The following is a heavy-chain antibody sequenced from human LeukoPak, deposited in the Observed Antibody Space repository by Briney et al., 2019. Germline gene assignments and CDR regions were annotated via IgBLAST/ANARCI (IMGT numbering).Heavy chain of an antibody. Sequence: ASVKVSCKASGYTFTSYDINWVRQATGQGLEWMGWMNPNSGNTGYAQKFQGRVTMTRNTSISTAYMELSSLRSEDTAVYYCARGEAVTAMVTSYYYGMDVWGQGTTVTVSS. V-gene: IGHV1-8*01. J-gene: IGHJ6*02. D-gene: IGHD5-18*01. CDR1: GYTFTSYD. CDR3: ARGEAVTAMVTSYYYGMDV. CDR2: MNPNSGNT.